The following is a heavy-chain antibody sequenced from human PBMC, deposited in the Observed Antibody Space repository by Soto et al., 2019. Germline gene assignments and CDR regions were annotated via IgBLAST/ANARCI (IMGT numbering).Heavy chain of an antibody. CDR3: ARLSRDWLRLPSHFDY. J-gene: IGHJ4*02. D-gene: IGHD3-9*01. CDR1: GGSISSYY. CDR2: IYYSGST. V-gene: IGHV4-59*08. Sequence: SETLSLTCTVSGGSISSYYWSWIRQPPGKGLEWIGYIYYSGSTNYNPSLKSRVTISVDTSKNQFSLKLSSVTAADTAVYYCARLSRDWLRLPSHFDYWGQGTLVTVSS.